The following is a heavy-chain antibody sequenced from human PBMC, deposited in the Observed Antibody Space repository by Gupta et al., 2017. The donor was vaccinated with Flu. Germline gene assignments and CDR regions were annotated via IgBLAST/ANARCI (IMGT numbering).Heavy chain of an antibody. CDR3: ARYCGGFDCYSWLDP. V-gene: IGHV3-48*03. D-gene: IGHD2-21*01. CDR1: GFMFDKHE. CDR2: ISTGGNTI. Sequence: LVESGGDLAPPGGSLRLSCAASGFMFDKHEMNWARRAPGKGLEWIAYISTGGNTIYYADSIKGRFTVSRDNAKHSLFLQMENLRVEDTGVYYCARYCGGFDCYSWLDPWGQGTLVTVSP. J-gene: IGHJ5*02.